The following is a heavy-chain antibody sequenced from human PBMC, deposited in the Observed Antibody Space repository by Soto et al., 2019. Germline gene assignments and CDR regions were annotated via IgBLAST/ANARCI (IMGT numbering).Heavy chain of an antibody. Sequence: EVQLLESGGGLVQPGGSLRLSCAASGFTFSSYAMSWVRQAPGKGLEWVSAISGSGGSTYYADSVKGRFTISRDNSKNTLYLQMNSLRAEDTAVYYCANGPVVVPAANPLDYWGQGTLVTVSS. CDR3: ANGPVVVPAANPLDY. CDR1: GFTFSSYA. J-gene: IGHJ4*02. CDR2: ISGSGGST. D-gene: IGHD2-2*01. V-gene: IGHV3-23*01.